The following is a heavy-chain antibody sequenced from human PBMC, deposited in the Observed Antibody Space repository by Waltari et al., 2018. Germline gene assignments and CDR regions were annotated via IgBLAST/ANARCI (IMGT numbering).Heavy chain of an antibody. CDR1: GFSVSHYG. Sequence: EVQLLESVETLLQPGGSLRLSCTASGFSVSHYGLTWVRQAPGKGLEWVSAISRDGGATFYGGAVRGRSTISRDNSKNTVYLEINTLRVDDTAKYYCARWSVSGSYYDSWGQGILVAVSS. D-gene: IGHD3-10*01. CDR3: ARWSVSGSYYDS. CDR2: ISRDGGAT. V-gene: IGHV3-23*01. J-gene: IGHJ4*02.